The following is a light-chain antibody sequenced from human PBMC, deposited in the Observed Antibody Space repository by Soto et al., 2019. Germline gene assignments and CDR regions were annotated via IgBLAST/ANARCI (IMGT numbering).Light chain of an antibody. CDR1: QIVTTSY. Sequence: EIVLTQSPGTLSLSPGERATLSCRASQIVTTSYLVWYQQKPGQAPRLLIHGASSRAAGIPDRFSGSGSVTDFTLTISRLEPEDFAVYYCQQYGGSPPYTFGQGTKLEIK. J-gene: IGKJ2*01. V-gene: IGKV3-20*01. CDR3: QQYGGSPPYT. CDR2: GAS.